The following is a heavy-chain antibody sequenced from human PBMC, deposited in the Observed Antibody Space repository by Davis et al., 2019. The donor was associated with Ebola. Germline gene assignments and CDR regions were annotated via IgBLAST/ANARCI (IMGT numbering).Heavy chain of an antibody. Sequence: GESLKISCAASGFTFSSYGMNWVRQAPGKGLEWVSSISSSSSYIYYADSVKGRFTISRDNAKNSLYLQMNSLRAEDTAVYYCARGDSSSWYDYYYYGMDVWGQGTTVTVSS. V-gene: IGHV3-21*01. CDR1: GFTFSSYG. J-gene: IGHJ6*02. CDR3: ARGDSSSWYDYYYYGMDV. D-gene: IGHD6-13*01. CDR2: ISSSSSYI.